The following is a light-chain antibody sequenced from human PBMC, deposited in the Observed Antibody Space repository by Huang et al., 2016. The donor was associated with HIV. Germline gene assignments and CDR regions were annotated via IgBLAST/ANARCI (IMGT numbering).Light chain of an antibody. V-gene: IGKV3-15*01. CDR3: QQYENWPRT. J-gene: IGKJ1*01. CDR2: DAS. CDR1: QSVSGN. Sequence: EIVMTQSPAILSVSPGGRATLSCRASQSVSGNLAWYQQQPGQAPRLLIYDASTRATGIPARVSGSGSGTEFTLTINSLQSEDFAVYYCQQYENWPRTFGQGTKVEIK.